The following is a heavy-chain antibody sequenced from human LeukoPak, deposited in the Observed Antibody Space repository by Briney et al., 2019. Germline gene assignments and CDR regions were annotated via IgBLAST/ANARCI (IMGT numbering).Heavy chain of an antibody. CDR3: AREALSDHGDYVSDV. J-gene: IGHJ6*04. D-gene: IGHD4-17*01. CDR1: GYTFTNYG. Sequence: ASVKVSCKASGYTFTNYGISWVRQAPGQGLEWMGWISADNGNTNYAQKFQDRVFMNTDTSTSTAYMELRSLRSDDTAVYYCAREALSDHGDYVSDVWGKGTTVTVSS. CDR2: ISADNGNT. V-gene: IGHV1-18*01.